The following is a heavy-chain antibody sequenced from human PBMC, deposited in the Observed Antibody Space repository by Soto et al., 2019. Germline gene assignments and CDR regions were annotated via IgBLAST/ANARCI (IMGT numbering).Heavy chain of an antibody. CDR2: TYYTADS. V-gene: IGHV4-59*01. D-gene: IGHD3-10*01. CDR1: GVSIRSYF. Sequence: PSETLSLTCTVSGVSIRSYFWSWVRQLPGRGLEWIGYTYYTADSKYNPSLESRATISADPSKQQFSLRLSPVTAADTAHYFCAGSKIRGVSFDYWGQGGLVTVXS. J-gene: IGHJ4*02. CDR3: AGSKIRGVSFDY.